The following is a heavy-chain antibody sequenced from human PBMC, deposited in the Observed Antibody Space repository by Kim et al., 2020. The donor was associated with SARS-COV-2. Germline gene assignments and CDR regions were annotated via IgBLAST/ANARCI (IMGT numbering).Heavy chain of an antibody. Sequence: GGSLRLSCAASGFTVSSNYMSWVRQAPGKGLEWVSVIYSGGSTYYADSVKGRITISRDNSKNTLYLQMNSLRAEDTAVYYCARGHEENSSGWYWFGWFDPGGQGTLVTVPS. CDR3: ARGHEENSSGWYWFGWFDP. CDR1: GFTVSSNY. J-gene: IGHJ5*02. V-gene: IGHV3-53*01. CDR2: IYSGGST. D-gene: IGHD6-19*01.